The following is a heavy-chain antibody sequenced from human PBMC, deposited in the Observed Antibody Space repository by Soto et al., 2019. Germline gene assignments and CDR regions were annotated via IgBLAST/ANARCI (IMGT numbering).Heavy chain of an antibody. J-gene: IGHJ6*02. CDR2: IYTSGST. Sequence: SETLSLTCFVSGGSVTSHHWSWIRQPAGKGLEWIGRIYTSGSTNYNPSLKSRVTMSVDTSKNQFSLKLSSVTAADTAVYYCARDLGYYDFWSGLAPLYYYYGMDVWGQGTTVTVSS. CDR3: ARDLGYYDFWSGLAPLYYYYGMDV. D-gene: IGHD3-3*01. V-gene: IGHV4-4*07. CDR1: GGSVTSHH.